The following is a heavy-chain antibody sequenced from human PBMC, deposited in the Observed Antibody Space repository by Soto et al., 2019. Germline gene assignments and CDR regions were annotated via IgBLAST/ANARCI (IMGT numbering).Heavy chain of an antibody. CDR3: ATSYYDSSGYYSFYY. CDR2: IIPILGIA. Sequence: SVKVSCKASGGTFSSYTISWVRQAPGQGLEWMGRIIPILGIANYAQKFQGRVTMTEDTSTDTAYMELSSLRSEDTAVYYCATSYYDSSGYYSFYYWGQGTLVTVSS. D-gene: IGHD3-22*01. CDR1: GGTFSSYT. J-gene: IGHJ4*02. V-gene: IGHV1-69*02.